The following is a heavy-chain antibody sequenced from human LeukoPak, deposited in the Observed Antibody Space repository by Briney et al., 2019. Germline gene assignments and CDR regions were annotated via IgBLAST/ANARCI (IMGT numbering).Heavy chain of an antibody. Sequence: QPGGSLRLSCAASGFTFSSYAMHWVRQAPGKGLEYVSAISSNGGSTYYANSVKGRFTISRDNSKNTLYLQMGSLRAEDMAVYYCARLYSNSRTRSFDYWGQGTLVTVSS. V-gene: IGHV3-64*01. D-gene: IGHD4-11*01. CDR1: GFTFSSYA. J-gene: IGHJ4*02. CDR2: ISSNGGST. CDR3: ARLYSNSRTRSFDY.